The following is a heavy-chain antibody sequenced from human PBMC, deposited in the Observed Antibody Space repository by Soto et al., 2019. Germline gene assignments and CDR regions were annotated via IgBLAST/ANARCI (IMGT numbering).Heavy chain of an antibody. Sequence: EVQLLESGGGLVQPGGSLRLSCAASGFTFSSYAMSWVRQAPGKGLEWVSAISGSGGSTYYADSVKGRFTIARDSSKNSMYLQMNGLRAEDTAVYYCAKDRGYSRSWGSYYWGQGTLVTVSS. CDR1: GFTFSSYA. CDR2: ISGSGGST. CDR3: AKDRGYSRSWGSYY. D-gene: IGHD6-13*01. V-gene: IGHV3-23*01. J-gene: IGHJ4*02.